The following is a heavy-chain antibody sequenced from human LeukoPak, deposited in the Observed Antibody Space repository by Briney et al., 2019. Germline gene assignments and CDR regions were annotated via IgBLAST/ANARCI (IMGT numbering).Heavy chain of an antibody. CDR1: GGTFSSYA. CDR2: IIPIFGTA. CDR3: ARDYCSSTSCYLNAFDI. J-gene: IGHJ3*02. Sequence: ASVKVSCKASGGTFSSYAISWVRQAPGQGLEWMGGIIPIFGTATYAQKFQGRVTIIEDESTSTAYMELSSLRSEDTAVYYCARDYCSSTSCYLNAFDIWGQGTMVTVSS. D-gene: IGHD2-2*01. V-gene: IGHV1-69*01.